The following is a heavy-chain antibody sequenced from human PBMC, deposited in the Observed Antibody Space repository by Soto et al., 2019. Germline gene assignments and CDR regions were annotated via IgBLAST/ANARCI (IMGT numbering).Heavy chain of an antibody. D-gene: IGHD2-2*01. Sequence: LETLSLTCTVSGGSISSYYWSWIRQPPGKGLEWIGYIYYSGSTNYNPSLKSRVTISVDTSKNQFSLKLSSVTAADTAVYYCARHKSLGIVPAAMDYWGQGTLVTVSS. CDR3: ARHKSLGIVPAAMDY. CDR2: IYYSGST. CDR1: GGSISSYY. J-gene: IGHJ4*02. V-gene: IGHV4-59*08.